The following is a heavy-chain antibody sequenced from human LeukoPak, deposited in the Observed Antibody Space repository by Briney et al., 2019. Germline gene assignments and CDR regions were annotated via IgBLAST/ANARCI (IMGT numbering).Heavy chain of an antibody. V-gene: IGHV4-61*01. CDR3: ARSRFGELPYFDY. Sequence: KSSETLSLTCTVSGGSVSSGSYYWSWIRQPPGEGLEWIGYIYYSGSTNYNPSLKSRVTISVDTSKNQFSLKLSSVTAADTAVYYCARSRFGELPYFDYWGQGTLVTVSS. CDR2: IYYSGST. CDR1: GGSVSSGSYY. J-gene: IGHJ4*02. D-gene: IGHD3-10*01.